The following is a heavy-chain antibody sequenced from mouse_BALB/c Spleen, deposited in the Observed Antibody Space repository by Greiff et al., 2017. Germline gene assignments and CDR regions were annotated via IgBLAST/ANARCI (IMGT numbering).Heavy chain of an antibody. D-gene: IGHD1-1*01. CDR2: INSNGGST. J-gene: IGHJ2*01. Sequence: VQLKQSGGGLVQPGGSLQLSCAASGFTFSSYGMSWVRQTPDKRLELVATINSNGGSTYYPDSVKGRFTISRDNAKNTLYLQMSSLKSEVTAMYYCARGDYYGSRDYWGQGTTLTVSS. CDR3: ARGDYYGSRDY. V-gene: IGHV5-6-3*01. CDR1: GFTFSSYG.